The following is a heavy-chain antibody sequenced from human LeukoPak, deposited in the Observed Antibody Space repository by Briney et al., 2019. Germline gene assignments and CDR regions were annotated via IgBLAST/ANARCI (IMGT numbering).Heavy chain of an antibody. Sequence: GGSLRLSCAASGSTFSSYSMNWVRQAPGKGLEWVSSISSSSSYIYYADSVKGRFTISRDNAKNSLYLQMNSLRAEDTAVYYCARDTYYYDSSGYYYWGQGTLVTVSS. V-gene: IGHV3-21*01. J-gene: IGHJ4*02. CDR1: GSTFSSYS. CDR3: ARDTYYYDSSGYYY. D-gene: IGHD3-22*01. CDR2: ISSSSSYI.